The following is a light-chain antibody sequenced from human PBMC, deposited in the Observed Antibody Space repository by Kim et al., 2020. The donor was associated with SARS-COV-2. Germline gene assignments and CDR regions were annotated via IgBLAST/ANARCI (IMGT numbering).Light chain of an antibody. CDR3: QTWDSRTVV. V-gene: IGLV3-1*01. Sequence: SLTPGQASSITCSGDNLEEQFASWFQQQPGHSPVLVIYEDTKRPAGIPERISGSPSGNTATLTISGTQAMDEADYYCQTWDSRTVVFGVGTQLTVL. CDR2: EDT. CDR1: NLEEQF. J-gene: IGLJ3*02.